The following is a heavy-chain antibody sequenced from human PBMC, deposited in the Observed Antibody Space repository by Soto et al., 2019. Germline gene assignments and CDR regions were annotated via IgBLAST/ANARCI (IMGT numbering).Heavy chain of an antibody. CDR2: VSGSGSST. J-gene: IGHJ6*02. CDR1: GFTFNNYA. V-gene: IGHV3-23*01. CDR3: AKMDNRGYYYYGMDV. D-gene: IGHD3-22*01. Sequence: EVQVLESGGGLVQPGESLRLSCAASGFTFNNYAMSWVRQAPGKGLEWVSAVSGSGSSTYYADSVKGQFTISRDNSKNTLYLQMNSLRAEDTAVSYCAKMDNRGYYYYGMDVWGQGTTVTVSS.